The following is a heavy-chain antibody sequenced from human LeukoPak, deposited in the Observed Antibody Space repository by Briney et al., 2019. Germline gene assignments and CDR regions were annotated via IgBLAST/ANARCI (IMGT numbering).Heavy chain of an antibody. V-gene: IGHV4-31*03. CDR1: GGSISSGGYY. D-gene: IGHD3-22*01. J-gene: IGHJ5*02. CDR3: ARATPDYYDSSGYNWFDP. Sequence: SETLSLTCTVSGGSISSGGYYWSWIRQHPGKGLEWIGYIYYSGSTYYNPSLKSRVTISVDTSKNQFSLKLSSVTAADTAVYYCARATPDYYDSSGYNWFDPWGQGTLVTVSS. CDR2: IYYSGST.